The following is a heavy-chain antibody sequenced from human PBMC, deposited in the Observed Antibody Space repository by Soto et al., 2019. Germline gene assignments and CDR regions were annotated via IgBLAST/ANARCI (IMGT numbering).Heavy chain of an antibody. J-gene: IGHJ2*01. CDR2: IYESGST. CDR3: SRVTKGQGSRNYYFDL. D-gene: IGHD3-10*01. CDR1: GGSINSNNW. Sequence: ASETLSLTCGVSGGSINSNNWWNWVRQSPGKGLEWIGEIYESGSTNYSPSLRSRVIMSLDKSENQFSLRLSSVTVADTAVYYCSRVTKGQGSRNYYFDLWGRGALVTVSS. V-gene: IGHV4-4*02.